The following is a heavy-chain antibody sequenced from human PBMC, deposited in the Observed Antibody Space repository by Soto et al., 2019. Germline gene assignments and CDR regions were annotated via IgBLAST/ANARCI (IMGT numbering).Heavy chain of an antibody. V-gene: IGHV4-39*01. CDR2: IYYSGTT. CDR3: ARQLMWIRNANNDY. D-gene: IGHD5-18*01. CDR1: GDSISSSIDH. J-gene: IGHJ4*02. Sequence: PSETLSLTCTVFGDSISSSIDHWGWIRQPPGEGLEWIGSIYYSGTTYYNPSLKSRVTISVDTSKNHFSLELNSVTAADTAVYYCARQLMWIRNANNDYWGQGTLVTVSS.